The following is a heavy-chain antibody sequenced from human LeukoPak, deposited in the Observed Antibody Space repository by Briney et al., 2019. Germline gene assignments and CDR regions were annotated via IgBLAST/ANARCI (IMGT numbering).Heavy chain of an antibody. CDR1: GYTFTSYD. CDR2: MNPNSGNT. D-gene: IGHD3-22*01. V-gene: IGHV1-8*01. Sequence: GASVKVSCKASGYTFTSYDINWVRQATGQGLEWMGWMNPNSGNTGYAQKFQGRVTMTRNTSISTAYMELSSLRSEDTAVYYCARDLDYHDATGYYRQFDYWGQGTLVTVSS. J-gene: IGHJ4*02. CDR3: ARDLDYHDATGYYRQFDY.